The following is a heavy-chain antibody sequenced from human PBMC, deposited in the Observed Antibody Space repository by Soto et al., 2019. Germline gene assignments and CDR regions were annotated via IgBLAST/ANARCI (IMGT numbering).Heavy chain of an antibody. CDR2: IYWDDDK. CDR1: GFSLTTSGPG. D-gene: IGHD3-10*01. Sequence: QITLKESGPTLVKPTQTLTLTCTFSGFSLTTSGPGVGWIRQPPGKALEWLALIYWDDDKRYNPSLKSRLTITNDTSKNQAALTITHTVPVDTAIYYCARSRVVVLWFGECSMDYWGQGTLVSVSS. J-gene: IGHJ4*02. V-gene: IGHV2-5*02. CDR3: ARSRVVVLWFGECSMDY.